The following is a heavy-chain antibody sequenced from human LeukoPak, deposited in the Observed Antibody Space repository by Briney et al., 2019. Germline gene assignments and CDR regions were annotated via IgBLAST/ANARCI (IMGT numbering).Heavy chain of an antibody. CDR1: GFTFSSYG. CDR2: IWYDGSNK. Sequence: GGSLRLSCAASGFTFSSYGMHWVRQAPGKGLEWAAVIWYDGSNKYYADSVKGRFTISRDNSKNTLYLQMNSLRAEDTAAYYCAKESDYYGSGSSVRRYFDYWGQGTLVTVSS. CDR3: AKESDYYGSGSSVRRYFDY. D-gene: IGHD3-10*01. V-gene: IGHV3-33*06. J-gene: IGHJ4*02.